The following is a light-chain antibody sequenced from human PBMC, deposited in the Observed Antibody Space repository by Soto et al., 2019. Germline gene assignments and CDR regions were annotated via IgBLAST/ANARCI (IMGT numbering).Light chain of an antibody. J-gene: IGKJ1*01. CDR3: QQYYSTLWT. V-gene: IGKV4-1*01. CDR1: QSVLYSSNNKNY. Sequence: DIVMPQSPDSLAVSLGEGATINCKSSQSVLYSSNNKNYLAWYQQKPGQPPKLLIYWASTRESGVPDRFSGSGSGTDFTLTISSLQAEDVAVYYCQQYYSTLWTFGQGTKVDIK. CDR2: WAS.